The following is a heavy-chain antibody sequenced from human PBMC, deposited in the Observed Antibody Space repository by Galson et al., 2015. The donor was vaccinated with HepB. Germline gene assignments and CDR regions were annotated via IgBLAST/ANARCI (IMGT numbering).Heavy chain of an antibody. Sequence: SLRLSCAASGFTFDDYTMHWVRQAPGKGLEWVSLISWDGGSTYYADSVKGRFTISRDNSKNSLYLQMNSLRTEDTALYYCAKDFDYSNYGNYMDVWGKGTTVTVSS. CDR2: ISWDGGST. CDR1: GFTFDDYT. J-gene: IGHJ6*03. V-gene: IGHV3-43*01. D-gene: IGHD4-11*01. CDR3: AKDFDYSNYGNYMDV.